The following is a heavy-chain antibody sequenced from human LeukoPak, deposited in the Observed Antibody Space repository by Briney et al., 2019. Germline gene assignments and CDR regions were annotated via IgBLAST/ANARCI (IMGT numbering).Heavy chain of an antibody. CDR3: ATIPEKVVVPNY. V-gene: IGHV3-21*01. CDR1: GFSVSNNY. Sequence: GGSLRLSCVVSGFSVSNNYVSWVRQAPGKGLEWVSSISSSSSYIYYADSVKGRFTISRDNAKNSLYLQMNSLRAEDTAVYYCATIPEKVVVPNYWGQGTLVTVSS. D-gene: IGHD3-22*01. CDR2: ISSSSSYI. J-gene: IGHJ4*02.